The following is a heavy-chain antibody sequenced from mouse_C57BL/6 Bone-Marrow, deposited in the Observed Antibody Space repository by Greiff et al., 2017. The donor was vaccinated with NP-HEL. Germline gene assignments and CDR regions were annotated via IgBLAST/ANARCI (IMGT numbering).Heavy chain of an antibody. CDR1: GYAFTNYL. CDR2: INPGSGGT. CDR3: ARRGPRHYFDY. Sequence: QVQLQQSGAELVRPGTSVKVSCKASGYAFTNYLIEWVKQRPGQGLEWIGVINPGSGGTNYNEKFKGKATLTADKSSSTAYMQLSSLTSEDSAVYFCARRGPRHYFDYWGQGTTLTVSS. J-gene: IGHJ2*01. V-gene: IGHV1-54*01.